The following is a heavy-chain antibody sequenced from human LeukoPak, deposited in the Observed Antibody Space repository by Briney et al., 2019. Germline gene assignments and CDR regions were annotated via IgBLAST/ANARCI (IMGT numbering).Heavy chain of an antibody. V-gene: IGHV1-18*01. CDR1: GYTFTSYG. J-gene: IGHJ5*02. D-gene: IGHD2-15*01. CDR3: AGGRYCSGGSCYHDWFDP. CDR2: ISAYNGNT. Sequence: ASVKVSCKASGYTFTSYGISWVRQAPGQGLEWMGWISAYNGNTNYAQKLQGRVTMTTDTSTSTAYMELRSLRSDDTAVYYCAGGRYCSGGSCYHDWFDPWGQGTLVTVSS.